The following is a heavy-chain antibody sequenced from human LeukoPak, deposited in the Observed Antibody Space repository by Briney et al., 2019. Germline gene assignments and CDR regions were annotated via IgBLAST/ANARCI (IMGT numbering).Heavy chain of an antibody. CDR1: GYTLTELS. J-gene: IGHJ4*02. CDR3: AAQELLWFGESSSDY. D-gene: IGHD3-10*01. Sequence: ASVKVSCKVSGYTLTELSMHWVRRAPGKGLEWMGGFDPEDGETIYAQKFQGRVTMTEDTSTDTAYMELSSLRSEDTAVYYCAAQELLWFGESSSDYSGQGTLVTASS. CDR2: FDPEDGET. V-gene: IGHV1-24*01.